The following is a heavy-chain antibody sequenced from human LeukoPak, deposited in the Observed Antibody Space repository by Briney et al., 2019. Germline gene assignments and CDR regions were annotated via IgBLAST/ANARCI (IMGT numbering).Heavy chain of an antibody. Sequence: SESLSLTCTVSGGSISTYYWSWIRQPPGKGLEWIGYIYYSVSTNYNPSLKSRVTISVDTSKNQFSLKLSSVTAADTAVYYCAGYSSSARYYFDYWGQGTLVTVSS. D-gene: IGHD6-13*01. CDR3: AGYSSSARYYFDY. J-gene: IGHJ4*02. V-gene: IGHV4-59*01. CDR1: GGSISTYY. CDR2: IYYSVST.